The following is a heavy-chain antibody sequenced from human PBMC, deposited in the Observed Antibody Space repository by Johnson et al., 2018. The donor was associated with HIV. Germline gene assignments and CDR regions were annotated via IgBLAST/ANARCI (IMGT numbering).Heavy chain of an antibody. CDR3: ACLAHDAFDI. CDR2: ISYDGSNK. J-gene: IGHJ3*02. V-gene: IGHV3-30*03. CDR1: GFTFSSYG. D-gene: IGHD3-16*01. Sequence: VQLVESWGGVVQPGRSLRLSCAASGFTFSSYGMHWVRQAPGKGLEWVAVISYDGSNKYYADSVKGRFTISRDNSKNTLYLQMNSLRAEDTAVYYCACLAHDAFDIWGQGTMVTVSS.